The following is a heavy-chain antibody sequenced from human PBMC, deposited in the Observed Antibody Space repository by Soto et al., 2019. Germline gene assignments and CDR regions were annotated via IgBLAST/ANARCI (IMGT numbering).Heavy chain of an antibody. Sequence: QITLKEPGPTLVKPTQTLTLTCTFSGFSLSTSGVGVGWIRQPPGKALEWLALIYWDDDKRYSPSLKSRLTITKDTSKNQVVLTMTNMDPVDTATYYCAHSTSTRHYDFWSGPRPDVWGQGTTVTVSS. CDR3: AHSTSTRHYDFWSGPRPDV. J-gene: IGHJ6*02. CDR1: GFSLSTSGVG. V-gene: IGHV2-5*02. D-gene: IGHD3-3*01. CDR2: IYWDDDK.